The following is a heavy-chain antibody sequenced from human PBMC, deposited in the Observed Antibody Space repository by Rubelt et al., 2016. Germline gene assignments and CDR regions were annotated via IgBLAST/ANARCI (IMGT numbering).Heavy chain of an antibody. Sequence: QLQLQESGPGLVKPSETLSLTCTVSGGSISSSSYYWGWIRQPPGKGLEWIGSIYYSGSTYYNPSLKSRVTISVDTSKNQFSLKLSSVTAADTAVYYCARDKGYSGSDYYYYGMDVWGQGTTVTVSS. CDR2: IYYSGST. J-gene: IGHJ6*02. V-gene: IGHV4-39*07. CDR3: ARDKGYSGSDYYYYGMDV. CDR1: GGSISSSSYY. D-gene: IGHD5-12*01.